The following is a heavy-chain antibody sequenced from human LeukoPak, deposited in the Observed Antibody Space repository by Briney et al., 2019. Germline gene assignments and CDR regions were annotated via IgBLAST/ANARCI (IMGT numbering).Heavy chain of an antibody. Sequence: ASVKVSCKASGYTFTSYYMHWVRQAPGQGLEWMGWISAYNGNTNYAQKLQGRVTMTTDTSTSTAYMELRSLRSDDTAVYYCARDSMRLVEVQDDYWGQGTLVTVSS. J-gene: IGHJ4*02. V-gene: IGHV1-18*04. CDR2: ISAYNGNT. CDR1: GYTFTSYY. CDR3: ARDSMRLVEVQDDY. D-gene: IGHD2-8*02.